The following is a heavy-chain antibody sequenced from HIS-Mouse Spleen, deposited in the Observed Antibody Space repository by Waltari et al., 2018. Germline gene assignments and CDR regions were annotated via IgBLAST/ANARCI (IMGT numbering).Heavy chain of an antibody. J-gene: IGHJ4*02. CDR2: INPNSGGT. V-gene: IGHV1-2*02. Sequence: QVQLVQSGAEVKKPGASVKVSCKASGYPFTGYYMHWVRQAPGQGLEWMGWINPNSGGTNYAQKFQDRVTMTRDTSISTAYMELSRLRSDDTAVYYCARDPPSSSSWDFDYWGQGTLVTVSS. D-gene: IGHD6-13*01. CDR3: ARDPPSSSSWDFDY. CDR1: GYPFTGYY.